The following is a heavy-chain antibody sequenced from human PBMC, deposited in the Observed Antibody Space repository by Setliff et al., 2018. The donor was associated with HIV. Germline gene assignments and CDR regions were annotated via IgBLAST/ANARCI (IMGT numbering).Heavy chain of an antibody. CDR2: INAGNGNT. J-gene: IGHJ6*03. CDR1: GYTFTSYA. CDR3: ARVNWYYDFWSGSTRYYYHMDV. D-gene: IGHD3-3*01. Sequence: ASVKVSCKASGYTFTSYAMHWVRQAPGQRLEWMGWINAGNGNTKYSQKFQGRVTITRDTSASTAYMELSSLRSEDTAVYYCARVNWYYDFWSGSTRYYYHMDVWGKGTTVTVSS. V-gene: IGHV1-3*01.